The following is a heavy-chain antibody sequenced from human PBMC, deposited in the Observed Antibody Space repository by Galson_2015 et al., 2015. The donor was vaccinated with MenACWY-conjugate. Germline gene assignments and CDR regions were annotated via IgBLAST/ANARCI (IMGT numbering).Heavy chain of an antibody. V-gene: IGHV1-46*03. D-gene: IGHD3-9*01. CDR3: ARGDDILTGYLGSMDV. Sequence: SVKVSCKASGYTFTSYYMHWVRQAPGQGLEWMGIIDPSGGSTSYAQKFQGRVTMTRDTSASTAYMELSSLRSEDTAVYYCARGDDILTGYLGSMDVWGQGTTVTVSS. CDR1: GYTFTSYY. CDR2: IDPSGGST. J-gene: IGHJ6*02.